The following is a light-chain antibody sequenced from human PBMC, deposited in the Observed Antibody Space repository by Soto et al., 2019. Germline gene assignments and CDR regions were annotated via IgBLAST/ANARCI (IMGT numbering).Light chain of an antibody. CDR2: WAS. Sequence: DIVMTQSPDSLAVSLGERATINFKSSQSVLYSSNNKNYLAWYQQKPGQPPKLLIYWASTRESGVPDRFSGSGSGTDFTLTISSLQAEDVAVYYCQQYYNTPLTFGPGTKVDIK. CDR3: QQYYNTPLT. CDR1: QSVLYSSNNKNY. V-gene: IGKV4-1*01. J-gene: IGKJ3*01.